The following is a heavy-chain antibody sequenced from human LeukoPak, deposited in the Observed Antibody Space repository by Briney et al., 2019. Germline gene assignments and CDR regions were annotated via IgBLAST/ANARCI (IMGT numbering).Heavy chain of an antibody. CDR3: AKDRYYYDSSGYYSY. V-gene: IGHV3-9*01. J-gene: IGHJ4*02. Sequence: GRSLRLSCAASGFTFDDYAMHWVRQAPGKGLEWVSGISWNSGSIGYADSVKGRFTISRDNAKNSLYLQMNSLRAEDTALYYCAKDRYYYDSSGYYSYWGQGTLVTVSS. D-gene: IGHD3-22*01. CDR2: ISWNSGSI. CDR1: GFTFDDYA.